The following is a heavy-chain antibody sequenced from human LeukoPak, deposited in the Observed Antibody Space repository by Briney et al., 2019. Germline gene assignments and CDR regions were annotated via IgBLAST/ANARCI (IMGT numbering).Heavy chain of an antibody. V-gene: IGHV3-23*01. CDR3: AKDQMVRGVTRRYNWFDP. Sequence: GGSLRLSCAASGFTFSSYAMSWVRQAPGKGLKWVSAISGSGGSTYYADSVKGRFTISRDNSKNTLYLQMNSLRAEDTAVYYCAKDQMVRGVTRRYNWFDPWGQGTLVTVSS. D-gene: IGHD3-10*01. J-gene: IGHJ5*02. CDR2: ISGSGGST. CDR1: GFTFSSYA.